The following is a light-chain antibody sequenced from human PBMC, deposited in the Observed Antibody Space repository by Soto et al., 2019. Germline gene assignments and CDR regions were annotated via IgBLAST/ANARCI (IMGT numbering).Light chain of an antibody. J-gene: IGKJ4*01. Sequence: DIQMTQSPSSLAASVGDRVTITCRASQVISSWLVWYQQKPGHAPKLLIYAASNLQSGVPSRFSGSASGTEFTLTISSLQPEDFATYYCQQASTFPFTFGAGTEVQIK. CDR1: QVISSW. V-gene: IGKV1-12*01. CDR3: QQASTFPFT. CDR2: AAS.